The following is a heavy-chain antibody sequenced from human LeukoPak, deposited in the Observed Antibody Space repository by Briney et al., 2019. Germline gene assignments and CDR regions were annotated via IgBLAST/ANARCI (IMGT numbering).Heavy chain of an antibody. D-gene: IGHD3-9*01. CDR3: ARVGYYDILTGYYIPYYFDY. V-gene: IGHV1-2*02. Sequence: GASVKVSCKASRYTFTGYYMHWVRQAPGQGLEWMGWINPNSGGTNYAQKFQGRVTMTRDTSISTAYMELSRLRSDDTAVYYCARVGYYDILTGYYIPYYFDYWGQGTLVTVSS. J-gene: IGHJ4*02. CDR1: RYTFTGYY. CDR2: INPNSGGT.